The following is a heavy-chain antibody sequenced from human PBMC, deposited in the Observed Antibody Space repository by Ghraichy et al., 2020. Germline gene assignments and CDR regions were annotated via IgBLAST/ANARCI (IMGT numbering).Heavy chain of an antibody. J-gene: IGHJ6*02. CDR1: GGSISSYY. CDR2: IYYSGST. V-gene: IGHV4-59*01. CDR3: ARGGGSSSWEDYYYYGMDV. Sequence: SETLSLTCTVSGGSISSYYWSWIRQPPGKGLEWIGYIYYSGSTNYNPSLKSRVTISVDTSKNQFSLKLSSVTAADTAVYYCARGGGSSSWEDYYYYGMDVWGQGTTVTVSS. D-gene: IGHD6-13*01.